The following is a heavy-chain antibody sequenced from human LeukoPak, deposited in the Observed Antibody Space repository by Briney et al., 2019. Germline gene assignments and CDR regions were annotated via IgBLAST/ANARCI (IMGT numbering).Heavy chain of an antibody. CDR1: GGSISSYY. CDR2: IYYSGST. V-gene: IGHV4-59*01. D-gene: IGHD5-12*01. Sequence: PSETLSLTCTVSGGSISSYYWSWLRQPPGKGLEWIGYIYYSGSTNYNPSLKSRVTISVDTSKNQFSLKLSSVTAADTAVYYCARDRGYSGYDTWGQGTLVTVSS. CDR3: ARDRGYSGYDT. J-gene: IGHJ4*02.